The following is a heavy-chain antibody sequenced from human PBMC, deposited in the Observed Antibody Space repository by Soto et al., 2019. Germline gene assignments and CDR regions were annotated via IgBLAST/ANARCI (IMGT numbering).Heavy chain of an antibody. D-gene: IGHD3-3*01. Sequence: SETLSLTCAVYGGSFSGYYWSWIRQPPGKGLEWIGEINHSGSTNYNPSLKSRVTISVDTSKNQFSLKLSSVTAADTALYYCARSSRFLEWLLSPKWFDPWGQGTLVTVSS. CDR3: ARSSRFLEWLLSPKWFDP. CDR1: GGSFSGYY. J-gene: IGHJ5*02. V-gene: IGHV4-34*01. CDR2: INHSGST.